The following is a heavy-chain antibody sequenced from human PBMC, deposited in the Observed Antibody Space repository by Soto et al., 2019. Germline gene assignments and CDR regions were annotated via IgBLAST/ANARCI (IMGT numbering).Heavy chain of an antibody. CDR2: IYYSGST. CDR1: GGSISSSSYS. Sequence: SETLSLTCTVSGGSISSSSYSWGWIRQPPGKGLEWIGSIYYSGSTYYNPSLQSRVTISVDTSKNQFSLKLNSVTAADTAVYYCARHVTLGKRRITIFGVVPKLDYYYYYMDVWGKGTTVTVSS. D-gene: IGHD3-3*01. J-gene: IGHJ6*03. V-gene: IGHV4-39*01. CDR3: ARHVTLGKRRITIFGVVPKLDYYYYYMDV.